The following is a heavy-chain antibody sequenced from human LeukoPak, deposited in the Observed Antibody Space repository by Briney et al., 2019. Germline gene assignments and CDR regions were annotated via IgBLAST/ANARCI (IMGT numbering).Heavy chain of an antibody. CDR2: ISYSGST. CDR1: GGSISSYY. CDR3: ARDSGPGYSFGLYYYYGLDV. V-gene: IGHV4-59*01. D-gene: IGHD5-18*01. J-gene: IGHJ6*02. Sequence: PSETLSLTCTVSGGSISSYYWSWIRQPPGKGLEWIGYISYSGSTNYNPSLKSRVTISVDMSKNQFSLKLSSVTAADTAVYYCARDSGPGYSFGLYYYYGLDVWGQGTTVTVSS.